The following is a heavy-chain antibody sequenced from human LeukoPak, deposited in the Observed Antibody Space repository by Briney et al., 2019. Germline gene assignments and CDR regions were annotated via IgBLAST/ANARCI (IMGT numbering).Heavy chain of an antibody. D-gene: IGHD6-6*01. CDR1: GGSFSGYY. CDR3: AIPMSQYSISSRRTLHSQQGFQH. J-gene: IGHJ1*01. CDR2: INHSGST. Sequence: PSETLSLTCAVHGGSFSGYYWSWIRQPPGKGLEWSGEINHSGSTNYNPSLKSRVTISVDTTKNQFSLKMSSVNAADTAVYYCAIPMSQYSISSRRTLHSQQGFQHWGQGTLVTVPS. V-gene: IGHV4-34*01.